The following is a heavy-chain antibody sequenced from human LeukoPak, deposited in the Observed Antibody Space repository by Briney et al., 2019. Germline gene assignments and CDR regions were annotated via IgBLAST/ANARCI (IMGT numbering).Heavy chain of an antibody. Sequence: SETLSLTCTVSGGSISSGDYYWGWIRQPQGKGLEWIVYIYYSGSTYYNPSLKSRVTISVNTSKNQFSLKLSSVTAADTAVYYCAREGRKHFNYYMDVWGKGTTVTVSS. CDR2: IYYSGST. CDR1: GGSISSGDYY. J-gene: IGHJ6*03. D-gene: IGHD1-14*01. V-gene: IGHV4-30-4*08. CDR3: AREGRKHFNYYMDV.